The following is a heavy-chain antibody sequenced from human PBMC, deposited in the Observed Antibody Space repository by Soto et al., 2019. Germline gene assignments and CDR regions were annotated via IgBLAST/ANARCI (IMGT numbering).Heavy chain of an antibody. D-gene: IGHD2-15*01. CDR3: ARRGDCSGGSCLPFDY. CDR1: GYSFTSYW. V-gene: IGHV5-51*01. J-gene: IGHJ4*02. Sequence: GESLKISCKGSGYSFTSYWIGWVRQMPGKGLEWMGIIYPGDSDTRYSPSFQGQVTISADKSISTAYLQWSSLKASDTAMYYCARRGDCSGGSCLPFDYWGQGTLVTVSS. CDR2: IYPGDSDT.